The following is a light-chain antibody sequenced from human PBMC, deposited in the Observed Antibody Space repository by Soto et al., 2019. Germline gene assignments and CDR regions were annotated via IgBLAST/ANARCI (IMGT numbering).Light chain of an antibody. J-gene: IGLJ2*01. CDR2: GNS. CDR3: QSYDSSLSGSVV. CDR1: SSNIGAGYD. V-gene: IGLV1-40*01. Sequence: QSGLTQPPSVSGAPGQRVTISCTGCSSNIGAGYDVHWYQQLPGTAPKLLIYGNSNRPSGVPDRFSGSKSGTSAALAITGLQAEDEADYYCQSYDSSLSGSVVFGGGTKVTVL.